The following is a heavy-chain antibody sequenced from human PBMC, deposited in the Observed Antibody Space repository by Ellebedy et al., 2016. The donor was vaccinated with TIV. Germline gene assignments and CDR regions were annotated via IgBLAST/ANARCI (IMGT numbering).Heavy chain of an antibody. J-gene: IGHJ6*02. Sequence: ASVKVSXXASGYTFTSYDFSWVRQAPGQGLEWMGWINPNSGGTNYAQKFQGRVTMTRDTSISTAYMELSRLRSDDTAVYYCARDRPGIAVAGTAYYYYYYGMDVWGQGTTVTVSS. CDR2: INPNSGGT. D-gene: IGHD6-19*01. CDR1: GYTFTSYD. CDR3: ARDRPGIAVAGTAYYYYYYGMDV. V-gene: IGHV1-2*02.